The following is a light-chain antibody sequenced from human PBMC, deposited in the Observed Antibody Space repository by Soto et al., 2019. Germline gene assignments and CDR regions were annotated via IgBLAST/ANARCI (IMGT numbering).Light chain of an antibody. J-gene: IGLJ2*01. CDR1: NIGAKG. CDR2: DDR. CDR3: QVWHSTSVRV. Sequence: SYELTQPPSVSVAPGQTASITRAGNNIGAKGVHWYQQKNPGQAPVLVVFDDRARPSAIPERFSGSNSGNTATLTISRVEAGDEADYYCQVWHSTSVRVFGGGTKLTVL. V-gene: IGLV3-21*02.